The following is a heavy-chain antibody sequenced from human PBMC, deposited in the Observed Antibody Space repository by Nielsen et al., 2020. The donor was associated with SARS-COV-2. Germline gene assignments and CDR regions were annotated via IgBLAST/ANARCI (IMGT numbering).Heavy chain of an antibody. CDR3: ATLGYSSGWYQAY. D-gene: IGHD6-19*01. CDR1: GFSISDSG. Sequence: GGSLRLSCAASGFSISDSGMHWVRQASGRGLEWLGRIRSKSHSYETVYAVSVRDRFTISRDDSENTAYLQMNSLRTEDTAVYYCATLGYSSGWYQAYWGQGTLATVSS. J-gene: IGHJ4*02. V-gene: IGHV3-73*01. CDR2: IRSKSHSYET.